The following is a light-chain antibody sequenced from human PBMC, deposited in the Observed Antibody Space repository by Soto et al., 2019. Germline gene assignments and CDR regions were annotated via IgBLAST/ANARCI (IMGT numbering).Light chain of an antibody. CDR2: DAS. V-gene: IGKV1-5*01. J-gene: IGKJ1*01. CDR1: QSISTW. CDR3: QQYDSYSWT. Sequence: DVQMTQSPSTLSASVGDTVTITFRASQSISTWCAWYQQKPGKAPKVLIYDASRLESGVPSRFSGSGSGTEFTLTISSLQPDDFATYYCQQYDSYSWTFGQGTKVDIK.